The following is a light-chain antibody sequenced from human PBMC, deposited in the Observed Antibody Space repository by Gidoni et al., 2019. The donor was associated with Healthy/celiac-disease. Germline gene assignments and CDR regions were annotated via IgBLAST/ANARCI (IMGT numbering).Light chain of an antibody. CDR1: QSISSY. V-gene: IGKV1-39*01. J-gene: IGKJ2*01. CDR2: AAS. Sequence: DIQMTQSPSSLSASVGDRVTITCRASQSISSYLTWYQQKPGKAPKLLIYAASSLQSGVPSRFSGSGSGTDFTPTISSLQPEDFATYYCQQSYSTPQTFGQGTKLEIK. CDR3: QQSYSTPQT.